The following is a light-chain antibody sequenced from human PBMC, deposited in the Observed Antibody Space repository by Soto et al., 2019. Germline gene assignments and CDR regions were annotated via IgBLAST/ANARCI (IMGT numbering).Light chain of an antibody. CDR1: QSIGTNY. J-gene: IGKJ1*01. Sequence: EIVLTQSPGTLSLSPGERATLSCRASQSIGTNYLAWYQQKLVQSPRLLIYGASSRATGVPDRFSGSGSGTDFTLTISRLEPEDFAVYYCQQYGSSSWTFGQGTKVEI. V-gene: IGKV3-20*01. CDR3: QQYGSSSWT. CDR2: GAS.